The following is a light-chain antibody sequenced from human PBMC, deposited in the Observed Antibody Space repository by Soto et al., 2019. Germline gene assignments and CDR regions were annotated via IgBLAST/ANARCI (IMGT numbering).Light chain of an antibody. CDR3: SSYTSSSSYV. J-gene: IGLJ1*01. Sequence: QSALTQPASVSGSPGQSFAISCTGTSSDVGAYNSVSWYQQYPGKAPKLMIHDVSNRPSGVSDRFSGSKSGNTASLTISGLQAEDEADYYCSSYTSSSSYVFGSGTKLTVL. V-gene: IGLV2-14*01. CDR2: DVS. CDR1: SSDVGAYNS.